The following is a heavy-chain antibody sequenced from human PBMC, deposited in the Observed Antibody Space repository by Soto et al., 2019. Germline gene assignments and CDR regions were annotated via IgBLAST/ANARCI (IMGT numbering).Heavy chain of an antibody. CDR1: GGSISSSSYY. CDR2: NSGST. V-gene: IGHV4-39*01. Sequence: QLQLQESGPGLVKPSETLSLTCTVSGGSISSSSYYWGWIRQPPGKGLEWIGSNSGSTYYNPSLKSRVTISLDTSKNQFSLKLSSVPAADTAVYYCARQPYCSSTSCYAFSNWFDPWGQGTLVTVSS. D-gene: IGHD2-2*01. CDR3: ARQPYCSSTSCYAFSNWFDP. J-gene: IGHJ5*02.